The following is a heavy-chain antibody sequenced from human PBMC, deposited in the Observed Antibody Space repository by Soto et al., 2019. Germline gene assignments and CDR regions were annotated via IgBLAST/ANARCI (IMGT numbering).Heavy chain of an antibody. D-gene: IGHD1-26*01. Sequence: GESLKISCKGSGYSFTSYWIGWVRQMPGKGLEWMGIIYPGDSDTRYSPSFQGQVTISADKSISTAYLQWSSLKASDTAMYYCARNSLEWELLGQTRYYYSGMDVWGQGTTVTVSS. J-gene: IGHJ6*02. CDR2: IYPGDSDT. CDR1: GYSFTSYW. CDR3: ARNSLEWELLGQTRYYYSGMDV. V-gene: IGHV5-51*01.